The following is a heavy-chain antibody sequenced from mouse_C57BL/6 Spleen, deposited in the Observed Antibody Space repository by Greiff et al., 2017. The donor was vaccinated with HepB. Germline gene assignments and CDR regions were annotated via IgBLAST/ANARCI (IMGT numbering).Heavy chain of an antibody. V-gene: IGHV5-9-1*02. CDR2: ISSGGDYI. CDR1: GFTFSSYA. D-gene: IGHD3-2*02. CDR3: TRGAQAGAMDY. Sequence: EVKLVESGEGLVKPGGSLKLSCAASGFTFSSYAMSWVRQTPEKRLEWVAYISSGGDYIYYADTVKGRFTISRDNARNTLYLQMSSLKSEDTAMYYCTRGAQAGAMDYWGQGTSVTVSS. J-gene: IGHJ4*01.